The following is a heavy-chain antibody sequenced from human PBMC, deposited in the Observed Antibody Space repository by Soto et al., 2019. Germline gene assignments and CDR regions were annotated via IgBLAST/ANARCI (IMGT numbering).Heavy chain of an antibody. Sequence: QVQLVQSVAEVKKPGSSVKVYCKDSGGTFSSYAISWVRQAPGQGLEWMGGIIPISGTANYAQKFQGRVTITADESTSTAYMELSSLRSEDTAVYYCARSQGSSTSLEIYYYYYYGMEVWGQGTTVTVSS. J-gene: IGHJ6*02. D-gene: IGHD2-2*01. V-gene: IGHV1-69*01. CDR1: GGTFSSYA. CDR3: ARSQGSSTSLEIYYYYYYGMEV. CDR2: IIPISGTA.